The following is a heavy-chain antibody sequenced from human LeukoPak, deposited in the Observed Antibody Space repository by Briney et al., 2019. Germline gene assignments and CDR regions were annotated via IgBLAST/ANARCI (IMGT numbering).Heavy chain of an antibody. CDR1: GFTFDDYG. D-gene: IGHD4-17*01. Sequence: GGSLRLSCAASGFTFDDYGMSWVRQAPGKGLEWVSYISSSSSTIYYADSVKGRFTITRDNSKNTLYLQMNSLRAADTAVYYCAKEEDYGWFDPWGQGTLVTVSS. CDR2: ISSSSSTI. CDR3: AKEEDYGWFDP. J-gene: IGHJ5*02. V-gene: IGHV3-48*01.